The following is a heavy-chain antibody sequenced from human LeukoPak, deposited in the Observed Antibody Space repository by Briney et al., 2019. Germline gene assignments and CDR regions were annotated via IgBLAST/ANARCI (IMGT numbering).Heavy chain of an antibody. J-gene: IGHJ4*02. V-gene: IGHV3-7*01. CDR1: GFIFTNYW. D-gene: IGHD5-24*01. CDR3: VRDGRGGHNDR. CDR2: IREDGREK. Sequence: GGSLRLSCETSGFIFTNYWMSWIRQPSGKRPEWVANIREDGREKKYVDSVEGRFTISRDNARKSIYLQMNSLRGEDTAIYYCVRDGRGGHNDRWGQGTRVIVSS.